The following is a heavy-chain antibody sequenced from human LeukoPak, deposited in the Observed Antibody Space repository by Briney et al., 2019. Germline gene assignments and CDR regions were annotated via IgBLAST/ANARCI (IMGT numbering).Heavy chain of an antibody. D-gene: IGHD4-17*01. Sequence: GGSLRLSCAASGFTFSSYAMSWVRQAPGKGLEWVSAISGSGGSTCYADSVKGRFTISRDNSKNTLYLQMNSLRAEDTAVYYCAKSPNLEDYGDYVYFDYWGQGTLVTVSS. CDR3: AKSPNLEDYGDYVYFDY. CDR2: ISGSGGST. J-gene: IGHJ4*02. CDR1: GFTFSSYA. V-gene: IGHV3-23*01.